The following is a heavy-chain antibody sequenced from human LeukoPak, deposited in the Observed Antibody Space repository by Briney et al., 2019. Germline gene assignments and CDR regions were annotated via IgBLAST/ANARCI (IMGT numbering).Heavy chain of an antibody. J-gene: IGHJ6*03. CDR2: IYTSGST. CDR3: ARLVAYGGTRYYYMDV. D-gene: IGHD4-23*01. CDR1: GGSISSGSYY. Sequence: SETLSLTCTVSGGSISSGSYYWSWIRQPAGKGLEWIGRIYTSGSTNYNPSLKSRVTISVDTSKNQFSLKLSSVTAADTAVYYCARLVAYGGTRYYYMDVWGKGTTVTISS. V-gene: IGHV4-61*02.